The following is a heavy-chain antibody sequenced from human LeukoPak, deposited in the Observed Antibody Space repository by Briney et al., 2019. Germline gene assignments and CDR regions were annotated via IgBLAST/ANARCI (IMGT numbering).Heavy chain of an antibody. CDR2: IRYDGSNK. D-gene: IGHD2-2*02. J-gene: IGHJ5*02. V-gene: IGHV3-30*02. Sequence: GGSLRLSCAASGFTFSSYGMHWVRQAPGKGLEWVAFIRYDGSNKYYTDSVKGRFTISRDNSKNTLYLQMNSLRAEDTAVYYCAKDPETVVPAAIWGSWFDPWGQGTLVTVSS. CDR3: AKDPETVVPAAIWGSWFDP. CDR1: GFTFSSYG.